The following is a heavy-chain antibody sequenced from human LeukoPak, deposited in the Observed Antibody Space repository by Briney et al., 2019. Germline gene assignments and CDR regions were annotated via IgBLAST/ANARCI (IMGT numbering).Heavy chain of an antibody. CDR1: GFTFSSYG. J-gene: IGHJ4*02. CDR3: AKDVGATAFDY. V-gene: IGHV3-30*18. D-gene: IGHD1-26*01. Sequence: GGSLRLSSAASGFTFSSYGMHWVRQAPGKGLEWVAVISYDGSNKYYADSVKGRFTISRDNSKNTLYLQMNSLRAEDTAVYYCAKDVGATAFDYWGQGTLVTVSS. CDR2: ISYDGSNK.